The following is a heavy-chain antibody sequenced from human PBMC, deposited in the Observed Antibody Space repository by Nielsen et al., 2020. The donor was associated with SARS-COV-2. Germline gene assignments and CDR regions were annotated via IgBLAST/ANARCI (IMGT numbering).Heavy chain of an antibody. D-gene: IGHD2-2*01. V-gene: IGHV3-23*01. CDR1: GFTFSSYA. Sequence: GESLKISCAASGFTFSSYAMSWVRQAPGKGLEWVSAISGSGGSTYYADSVKGRFTISRDNSKNTLYLQMNSLRAEDTAVYYCAKDPRYCSSTSCRYYYYYYMDVWGKGTTVTVSS. CDR3: AKDPRYCSSTSCRYYYYYYMDV. CDR2: ISGSGGST. J-gene: IGHJ6*03.